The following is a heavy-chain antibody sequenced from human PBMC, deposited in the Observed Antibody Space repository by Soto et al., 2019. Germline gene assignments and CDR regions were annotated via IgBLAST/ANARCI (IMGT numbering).Heavy chain of an antibody. D-gene: IGHD2-15*01. V-gene: IGHV3-49*03. CDR3: TREWCSGGSCYSGRQHYYYYGMDV. CDR2: IRSKAYGGTT. Sequence: PGGSLRLSCTASGFTFGDYAMSWFRQAPGKGLEWVGFIRSKAYGGTTEYAASVKGRFTISRDDSKSIAYLQMNSLKTEDTAVYYCTREWCSGGSCYSGRQHYYYYGMDVWGQGTTVTVSS. CDR1: GFTFGDYA. J-gene: IGHJ6*02.